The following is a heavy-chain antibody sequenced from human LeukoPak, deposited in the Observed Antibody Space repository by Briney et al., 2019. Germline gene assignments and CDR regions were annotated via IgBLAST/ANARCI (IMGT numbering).Heavy chain of an antibody. CDR2: INPSGGST. V-gene: IGHV1-46*01. CDR3: ARSWGGRRVGLRFDY. D-gene: IGHD5-24*01. Sequence: GASVKVSCKASGYTFTSYYMHWVRQAPGQGLEWMGIINPSGGSTSYAQKFQGRVTMTRDTSTSTVYMELSSLRSEDTAVYYCARSWGGRRVGLRFDYWGQGTLVTVSS. CDR1: GYTFTSYY. J-gene: IGHJ4*02.